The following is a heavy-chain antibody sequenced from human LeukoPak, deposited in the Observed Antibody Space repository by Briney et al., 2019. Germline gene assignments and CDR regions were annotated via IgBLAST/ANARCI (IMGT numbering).Heavy chain of an antibody. CDR1: GFIFSSYG. Sequence: LPGRSLRLSCAASGFIFSSYGMHWVRQAPGKGLEWVAVISYDGSNEYYADSVKGRFTISRDNSKNTLFLQMSSLRAEDTAVYYCAKDYYGSGSYGAFDIWGPGTMVTVSS. CDR3: AKDYYGSGSYGAFDI. D-gene: IGHD3-10*01. CDR2: ISYDGSNE. V-gene: IGHV3-30*18. J-gene: IGHJ3*02.